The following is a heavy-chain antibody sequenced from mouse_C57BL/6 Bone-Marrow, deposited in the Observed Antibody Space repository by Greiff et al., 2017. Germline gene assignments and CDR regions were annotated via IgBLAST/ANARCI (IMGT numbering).Heavy chain of an antibody. CDR2: IDPSDSYT. CDR1: GYTFTSYW. D-gene: IGHD4-1*01. Sequence: QVQLQQPGAELVKPGASVKLSCTASGYTFTSYWMQWVKQRPGQGLEWIGEIDPSDSYTNYNQKFKGKATLTVDTSSSTAYMQLSSLTSEDSAVYYGARGEELTGNFDYWGQGTTLTVSS. V-gene: IGHV1-50*01. CDR3: ARGEELTGNFDY. J-gene: IGHJ2*01.